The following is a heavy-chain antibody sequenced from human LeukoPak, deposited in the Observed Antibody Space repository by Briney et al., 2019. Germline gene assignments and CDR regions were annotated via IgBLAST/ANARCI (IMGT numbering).Heavy chain of an antibody. J-gene: IGHJ4*02. D-gene: IGHD5-18*01. CDR3: ASGYSYGLFYFDY. CDR2: IYYTGST. V-gene: IGHV4-39*07. Sequence: PSETLSLTCTVSGGSISSSSYYWGWIRQPPGKGLEWIGSIYYTGSTNYNPSLKSRVTISVDTSKNQFSLELSSVTAADTAVYYCASGYSYGLFYFDYWGQGTLVTVSS. CDR1: GGSISSSSYY.